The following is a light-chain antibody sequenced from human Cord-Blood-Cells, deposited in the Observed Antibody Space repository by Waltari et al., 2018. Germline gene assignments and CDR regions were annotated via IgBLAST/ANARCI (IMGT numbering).Light chain of an antibody. V-gene: IGLV2-23*02. Sequence: QSALTQPASVSGSPGQSITISCTGTSSDVGSYHLVSWYQQHPGKPPKLMIYEVSKRPSGVSNRFSGSKSGNTASLTISGLQAEDEADYYCCSYAGSSTWVFGGGTKLTVL. CDR1: SSDVGSYHL. J-gene: IGLJ3*02. CDR2: EVS. CDR3: CSYAGSSTWV.